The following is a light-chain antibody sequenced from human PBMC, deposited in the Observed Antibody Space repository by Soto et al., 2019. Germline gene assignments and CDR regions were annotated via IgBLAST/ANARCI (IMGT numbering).Light chain of an antibody. CDR1: SSDVGSYNR. CDR2: EVS. CDR3: SSYTSSSTPLYV. Sequence: QPVLTQPPAVSGSPGQSVTISCTGTSSDVGSYNRVSWYQQPPGTAPKLMIYEVSNRPSGVPDRFSGSKSGNTASLTISGLQAEDEADYYCSSYTSSSTPLYVFGTGTKVTVL. J-gene: IGLJ1*01. V-gene: IGLV2-18*02.